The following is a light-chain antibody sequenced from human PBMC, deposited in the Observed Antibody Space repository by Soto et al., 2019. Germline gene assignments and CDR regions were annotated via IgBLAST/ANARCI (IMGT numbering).Light chain of an antibody. CDR2: DAS. V-gene: IGKV3-11*01. J-gene: IGKJ5*01. Sequence: EIVLTQSPATLSFSPGEKPPFSSGPGKGVSSNFAWYQQKPGRAPRLLIYDASNRATGIPARFIGSGSGTDFTLTISSLEPEDFAVYYCQQRSNWPITFGQGTRLEIK. CDR1: KGVSSN. CDR3: QQRSNWPIT.